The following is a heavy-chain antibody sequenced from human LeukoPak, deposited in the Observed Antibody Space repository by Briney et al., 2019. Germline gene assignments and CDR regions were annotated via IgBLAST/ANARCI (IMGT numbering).Heavy chain of an antibody. CDR1: VFTFSRYW. J-gene: IGHJ4*02. CDR2: INSDGSTT. Sequence: GGSLRLSCAASVFTFSRYWMHWVRQVPGKGLVWVSLINSDGSTTNYADSVKGRFTISRDNAKNTLYLQMNSLRAEDTAVYFCVRGGVTDPASDYWGQGTLVTVSS. V-gene: IGHV3-74*01. CDR3: VRGGVTDPASDY. D-gene: IGHD2-21*02.